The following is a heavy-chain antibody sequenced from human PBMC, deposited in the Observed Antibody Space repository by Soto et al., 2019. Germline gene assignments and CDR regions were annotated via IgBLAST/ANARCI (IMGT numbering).Heavy chain of an antibody. Sequence: PEKLCLTCSISGGSINGNNYSWGWIRQPPGRGLEWIGNTYSSGGAYYDPSFKSRASISVDTSKSQVFLKLTSVTAADTAIYYCARTRGSAVSFYFYGLDVWGHWPTGTVS. V-gene: IGHV4-39*07. J-gene: IGHJ6*02. CDR2: TYSSGGA. D-gene: IGHD3-10*01. CDR1: GGSINGNNYS. CDR3: ARTRGSAVSFYFYGLDV.